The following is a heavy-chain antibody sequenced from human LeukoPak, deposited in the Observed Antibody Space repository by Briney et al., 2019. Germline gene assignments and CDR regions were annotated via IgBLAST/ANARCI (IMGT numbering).Heavy chain of an antibody. J-gene: IGHJ6*02. CDR1: GFTFSSYA. Sequence: GGSLRLSCAASGFTFSSYAMSWVRQAPGKGLEWVSAISGSGGSTYYADSVKGRFTISRDNSKNTLYLQMNSLRAEDTAVYYCAKVRGVDDYYYGMGVWGQGTTVTVSS. D-gene: IGHD3-10*01. CDR3: AKVRGVDDYYYGMGV. V-gene: IGHV3-23*01. CDR2: ISGSGGST.